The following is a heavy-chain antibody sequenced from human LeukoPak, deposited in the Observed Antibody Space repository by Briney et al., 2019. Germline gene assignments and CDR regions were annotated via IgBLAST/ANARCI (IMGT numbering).Heavy chain of an antibody. J-gene: IGHJ4*02. CDR3: ASLIALNTHDFDY. CDR1: GFTFSSYS. Sequence: GGSLRPSCAASGFTFSSYSMNWVRQAPGKGLEWVSSISSSSSYIYYADSVKGRFTISRDNAKNSLYLQMNSLRAKDTAVYYCASLIALNTHDFDYWGQGTLVTVSS. D-gene: IGHD3-3*02. V-gene: IGHV3-21*01. CDR2: ISSSSSYI.